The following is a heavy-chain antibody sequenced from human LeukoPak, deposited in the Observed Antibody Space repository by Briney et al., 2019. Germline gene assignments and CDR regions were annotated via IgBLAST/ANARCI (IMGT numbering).Heavy chain of an antibody. Sequence: DPGGSLRLSCAASGFTFSTYEMNGVRQAPGKGLEWVSYISGSGSTINYADSVKGRFTISRDNAKNSLYLQMKSLRAEDTAVYYCASYGGNPSKFDPWGQGTLVTVSS. CDR2: ISGSGSTI. J-gene: IGHJ5*02. CDR1: GFTFSTYE. V-gene: IGHV3-48*03. D-gene: IGHD4-23*01. CDR3: ASYGGNPSKFDP.